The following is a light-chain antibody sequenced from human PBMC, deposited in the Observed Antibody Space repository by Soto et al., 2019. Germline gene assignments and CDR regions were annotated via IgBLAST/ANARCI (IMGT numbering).Light chain of an antibody. CDR3: QQRRNWPYN. V-gene: IGKV3-11*01. CDR1: QRVSSY. Sequence: EIVLTQSQATLSLSPGERATLSCRASQRVSSYLAWYQQNPGQAPMLLNDEESNRATGVPARFSGSGSGTDFTFTISSHEPEDFAVYFFQQRRNWPYNFGQGTTLEL. CDR2: EES. J-gene: IGKJ2*01.